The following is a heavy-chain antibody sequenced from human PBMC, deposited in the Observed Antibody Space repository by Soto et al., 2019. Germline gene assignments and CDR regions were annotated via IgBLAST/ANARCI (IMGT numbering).Heavy chain of an antibody. CDR2: INAGNGNT. D-gene: IGHD3-3*01. CDR1: GYTFTSYA. J-gene: IGHJ4*02. V-gene: IGHV1-3*01. CDR3: ARETYSYYDFWSGPTFDY. Sequence: APSVKVSCKASGYTFTSYAMHWVRQAPGQRLEWMGWINAGNGNTKYSQKFQGRVTITRDTSASTAYMELSSLRSEDTAVYYCARETYSYYDFWSGPTFDYWGQGTLVTVSS.